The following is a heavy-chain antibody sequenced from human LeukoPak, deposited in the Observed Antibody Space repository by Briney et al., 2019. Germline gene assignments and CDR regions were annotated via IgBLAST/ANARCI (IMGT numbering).Heavy chain of an antibody. D-gene: IGHD1-1*01. J-gene: IGHJ6*03. CDR3: AKDGGTTGYYYYYYMDV. Sequence: TGGSLRLSCGGSGFIFNNYGMNWVRQAPGKGLEWVSAISGSGGSTYYADSVKGRFTISRDNSKNTLYLQMNSLRAEDTAVYYCAKDGGTTGYYYYYYMDVWGKGTTVTVSS. CDR1: GFIFNNYG. V-gene: IGHV3-23*01. CDR2: ISGSGGST.